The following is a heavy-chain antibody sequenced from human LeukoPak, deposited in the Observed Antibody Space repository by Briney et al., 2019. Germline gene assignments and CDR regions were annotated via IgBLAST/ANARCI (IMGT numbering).Heavy chain of an antibody. D-gene: IGHD5-18*01. V-gene: IGHV3-74*01. Sequence: PGGSLRLSCAASGFTFSSYWMHWVRQALGKGLVWVSRIKSDGSSTSYADSVKGRFAISRDNAKNTLYLQMNSLRAEDTAVYYCAHPVRHGDTRTDGDNAFDIWGQGTMVTVSS. J-gene: IGHJ3*02. CDR1: GFTFSSYW. CDR2: IKSDGSST. CDR3: AHPVRHGDTRTDGDNAFDI.